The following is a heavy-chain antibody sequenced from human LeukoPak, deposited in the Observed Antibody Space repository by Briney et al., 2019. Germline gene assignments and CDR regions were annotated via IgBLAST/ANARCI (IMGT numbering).Heavy chain of an antibody. CDR1: GGSISSYY. CDR3: AREMSMVRGVIPAYYFDY. D-gene: IGHD3-10*01. V-gene: IGHV4-59*01. CDR2: INYSGST. J-gene: IGHJ4*02. Sequence: SETLSLTCTVSGGSISSYYWSWIRQPPGKGLEWIGYINYSGSTNYNPSLKSRVTISVDTSKNQFSLKLSSVTAADAAVYYCAREMSMVRGVIPAYYFDYWGQGTLVTVSS.